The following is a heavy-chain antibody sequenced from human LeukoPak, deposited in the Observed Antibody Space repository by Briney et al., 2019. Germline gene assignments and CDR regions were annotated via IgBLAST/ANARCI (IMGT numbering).Heavy chain of an antibody. CDR2: IYYSGST. Sequence: SEPLSLTCTVSGGSISSSSYYWGWIRQPPGKGLEWIGSIYYSGSTYYNPSLKSRVTISVDTSKNQFSLKLSSVTAADTAVYYCARDSLASIVVVPAATDYFDYWGQGTLVTVSS. CDR1: GGSISSSSYY. V-gene: IGHV4-39*07. D-gene: IGHD2-2*01. J-gene: IGHJ4*02. CDR3: ARDSLASIVVVPAATDYFDY.